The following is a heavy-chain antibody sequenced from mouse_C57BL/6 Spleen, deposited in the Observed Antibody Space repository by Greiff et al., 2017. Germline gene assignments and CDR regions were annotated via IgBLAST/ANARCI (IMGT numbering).Heavy chain of an antibody. V-gene: IGHV1-42*01. Sequence: EVQLQQSGPELVKPGASVKISCKASGYSFTGYYMNWVKQSPEKSLEWIGEINPSTGGTTYNQKFKAKATLTVDKSSSTAYMQLKSLTSEDSAVYDCASYYGSSWYFDVWGTGTTVTVSS. CDR2: INPSTGGT. CDR3: ASYYGSSWYFDV. D-gene: IGHD1-1*01. J-gene: IGHJ1*03. CDR1: GYSFTGYY.